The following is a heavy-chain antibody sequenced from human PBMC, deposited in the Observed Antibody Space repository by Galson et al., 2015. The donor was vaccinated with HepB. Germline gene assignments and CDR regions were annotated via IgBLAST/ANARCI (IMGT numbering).Heavy chain of an antibody. CDR1: GYTFTSYG. J-gene: IGHJ6*02. CDR3: ARDVRGYYYVGYYYYYGMDV. D-gene: IGHD3-22*01. V-gene: IGHV1-18*01. CDR2: ISAYNGNT. Sequence: SVKVSCKASGYTFTSYGISWVRQAPGQGLEWMGWISAYNGNTNYAQKLQGRVTMATDTSTSTAYMELRSLRSDDTAVYYCARDVRGYYYVGYYYYYGMDVWGQGTTVTVSS.